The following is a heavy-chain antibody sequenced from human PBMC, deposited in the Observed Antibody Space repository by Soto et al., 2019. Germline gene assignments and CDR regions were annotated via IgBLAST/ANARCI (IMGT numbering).Heavy chain of an antibody. CDR3: ARGSGPNDAFDI. CDR1: GGSVSSGSYY. Sequence: QVQLQESGPGLVKPSETLSLTCTVSGGSVSSGSYYWSWIRQPPGKGLEWIGYIYYSGSTNYNPSLKSRVTRSVDTSKNHFSLKLSSVTAEDTAVYYCARGSGPNDAFDIWGQGTMVTVSS. D-gene: IGHD2-15*01. CDR2: IYYSGST. J-gene: IGHJ3*02. V-gene: IGHV4-61*03.